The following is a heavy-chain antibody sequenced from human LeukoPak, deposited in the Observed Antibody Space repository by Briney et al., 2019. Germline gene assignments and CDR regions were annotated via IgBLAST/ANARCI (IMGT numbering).Heavy chain of an antibody. V-gene: IGHV3-21*04. Sequence: GGSLRLSCAASVVTFSSYSMNCVRQAPGKGLEWVSSISITISCIYYAHSLKGRFTISKDHAKNSLYLQMNSLRAEDTAVYYCAKSGYNRFDYWGQGTLVTVSS. CDR3: AKSGYNRFDY. CDR2: ISITISCI. D-gene: IGHD5-24*01. J-gene: IGHJ4*02. CDR1: VVTFSSYS.